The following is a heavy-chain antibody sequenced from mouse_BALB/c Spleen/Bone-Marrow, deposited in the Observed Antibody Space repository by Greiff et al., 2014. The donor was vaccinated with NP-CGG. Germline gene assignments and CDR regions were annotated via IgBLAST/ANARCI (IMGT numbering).Heavy chain of an antibody. CDR3: ARYYGSSYYAMDY. D-gene: IGHD1-1*01. J-gene: IGHJ4*01. V-gene: IGHV3-2*02. CDR2: ISYSGST. CDR1: GYSITSDYA. Sequence: VQLQQSGPGLVKPSQSLSLTCTVTGYSITSDYAWNWIRQFPGNKLEWMGYISYSGSTSYNPSLKSRISITRDTSKNQFFLQLNSVTTEDTATYYCARYYGSSYYAMDYWGQGTSVTASS.